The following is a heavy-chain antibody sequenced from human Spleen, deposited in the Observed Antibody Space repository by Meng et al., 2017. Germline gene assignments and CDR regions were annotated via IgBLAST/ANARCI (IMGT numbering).Heavy chain of an antibody. V-gene: IGHV1-69*06. CDR2: IIPIFGTA. J-gene: IGHJ4*02. D-gene: IGHD2-21*02. CDR1: GYTFMNYA. CDR3: ARDRNDYYFDY. Sequence: SVKVSCKASGYTFMNYAISWVRQAPGQGLEWMGGIIPIFGTANYAQKFQGRVTITADKSTSTAYMELSSLRSEDTAVYYCARDRNDYYFDYWGQGTLVTVSS.